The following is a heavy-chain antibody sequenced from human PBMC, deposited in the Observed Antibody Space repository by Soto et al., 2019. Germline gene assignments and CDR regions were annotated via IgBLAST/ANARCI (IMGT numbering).Heavy chain of an antibody. CDR2: INHSGST. CDR3: ARGEGVRVYYGSFYYYSMDV. D-gene: IGHD3-10*01. Sequence: PSETLSLTCAVYGGSFSGYYLSWIRQPPGKGLEWIGEINHSGSTNYNPSLKSRVTISVDTSKNQFSLKLSSVTAADTAVYYCARGEGVRVYYGSFYYYSMDVWGQETTVTVSS. CDR1: GGSFSGYY. J-gene: IGHJ6*02. V-gene: IGHV4-34*01.